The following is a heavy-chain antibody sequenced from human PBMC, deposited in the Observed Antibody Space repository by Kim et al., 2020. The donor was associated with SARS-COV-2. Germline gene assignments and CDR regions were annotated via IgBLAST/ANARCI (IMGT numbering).Heavy chain of an antibody. CDR3: AKDLLYVPGRGYFDS. D-gene: IGHD3-10*01. CDR2: ISGSIPDT. J-gene: IGHJ4*01. CDR1: GFAFSDYA. V-gene: IGHV3-23*01. Sequence: GGSLRLSCAASGFAFSDYAMSWGRRAPGKGLEWVSAISGSIPDTTYADSVRGRFTISSDNSKDILFLQMDSLRVDDTAVYYCAKDLLYVPGRGYFDSWG.